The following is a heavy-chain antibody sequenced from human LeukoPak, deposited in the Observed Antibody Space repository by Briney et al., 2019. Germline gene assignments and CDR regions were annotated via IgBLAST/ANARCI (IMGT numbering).Heavy chain of an antibody. J-gene: IGHJ4*02. D-gene: IGHD3-10*01. CDR3: AKRSHPFRWFGEFNVKLPRPIRHYSFDS. V-gene: IGHV3-23*01. Sequence: GGTLRLSCAASGFTFSRYDMSWVRQAPGKGLEGSAGGSGSGGSTYYADSVKGRFTISRDNAKNTLYLQMNSLTAEDTAVYYCAKRSHPFRWFGEFNVKLPRPIRHYSFDSWGQGTLVTVSS. CDR2: GSGSGGST. CDR1: GFTFSRYD.